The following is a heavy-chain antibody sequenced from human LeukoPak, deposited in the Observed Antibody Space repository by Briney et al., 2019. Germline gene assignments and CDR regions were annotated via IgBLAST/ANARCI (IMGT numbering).Heavy chain of an antibody. CDR3: ARESYNSGIDY. Sequence: PGESLRLSCAASGFAVSSNYMSWVRQAPGKGLEWVSVIYSGGSTYYADSVKGRFTISRDNSKNTLYLQMNSLRAEDTAVYYCARESYNSGIDYWGQGTLVTVSS. D-gene: IGHD6-19*01. J-gene: IGHJ4*02. CDR1: GFAVSSNY. V-gene: IGHV3-53*01. CDR2: IYSGGST.